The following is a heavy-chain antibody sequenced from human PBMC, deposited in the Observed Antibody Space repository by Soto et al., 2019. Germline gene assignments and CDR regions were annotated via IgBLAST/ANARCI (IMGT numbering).Heavy chain of an antibody. Sequence: QVQLVQSGVEVKKPGSSVKVSCKASGGTLNSYAIDWVRQAPGQGLEWMGGIIPIFGNTYYAQRLQGRVKLTADESTRTAYMELSNLTSEDTXXYXXXXXXXXXXXXXFYXYGMDVWGQGTTV. CDR2: IIPIFGNT. CDR3: XXXXXXXXXXXFYXYGMDV. CDR1: GGTLNSYA. V-gene: IGHV1-69*12. J-gene: IGHJ6*02.